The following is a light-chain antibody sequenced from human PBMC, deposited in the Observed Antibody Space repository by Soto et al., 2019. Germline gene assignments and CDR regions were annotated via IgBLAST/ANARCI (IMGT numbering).Light chain of an antibody. Sequence: EIVLTQSPGTLSLSPGERATLSCRASQSVPTNYLAWYQQKPGQAPRLLIYGASSRATGIPDRFSGSGSGTDFTLTISRLEPEDFAVYYCQQYGSSKTFDQGTKVEIK. J-gene: IGKJ1*01. CDR3: QQYGSSKT. V-gene: IGKV3-20*01. CDR2: GAS. CDR1: QSVPTNY.